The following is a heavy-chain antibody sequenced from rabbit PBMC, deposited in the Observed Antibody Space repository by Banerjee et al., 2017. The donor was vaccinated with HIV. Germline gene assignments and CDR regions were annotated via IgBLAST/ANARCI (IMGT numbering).Heavy chain of an antibody. D-gene: IGHD1-1*01. Sequence: QEQLEESGGDLVKPEGSLTLTCTASGFSFSRGYHMCWVRQAPGKGLEWIACIGVGGGSTSYASWAKGRFTISKTSSTTVTLQMTSLTAADTATYFCARDEQASGGYVFNLWGQGTLVTVS. CDR1: GFSFSRGYH. CDR3: ARDEQASGGYVFNL. J-gene: IGHJ4*01. CDR2: IGVGGGST. V-gene: IGHV1S45*01.